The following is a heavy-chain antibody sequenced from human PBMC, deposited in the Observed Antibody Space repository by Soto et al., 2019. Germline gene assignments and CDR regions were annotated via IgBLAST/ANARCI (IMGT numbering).Heavy chain of an antibody. CDR1: GLIFSNYK. D-gene: IGHD2-8*01. V-gene: IGHV3-74*01. J-gene: IGHJ4*02. Sequence: EVQLVESGGGLVQPGGSLRLSCAASGLIFSNYKMHWVRQAPGKGLVWVSRISTDGSITDYADSVKGRFTVSRDNATNTLYLQMNSLRADDTAVYYCARDTNGLHYWGQGTLVTVSS. CDR2: ISTDGSIT. CDR3: ARDTNGLHY.